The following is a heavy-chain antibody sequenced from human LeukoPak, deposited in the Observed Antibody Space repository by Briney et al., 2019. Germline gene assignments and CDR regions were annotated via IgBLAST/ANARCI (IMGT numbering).Heavy chain of an antibody. J-gene: IGHJ3*02. CDR3: ARDSEDAFDI. V-gene: IGHV3-20*04. CDR2: INWNGGRT. CDR1: GFTFDDYG. Sequence: GGSLRLSCAASGFTFDDYGMNWVRQAPGKGLEWVSAINWNGGRTGYADSVKGRFTISRDNAKNSLYLQMNSLRAEDTAVYYCARDSEDAFDIWGQGTMVTVSS.